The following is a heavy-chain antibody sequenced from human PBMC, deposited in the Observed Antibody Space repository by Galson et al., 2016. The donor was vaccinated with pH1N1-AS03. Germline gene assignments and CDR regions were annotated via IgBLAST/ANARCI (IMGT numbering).Heavy chain of an antibody. CDR3: ARHKGFDVLRGFDF. V-gene: IGHV4-39*01. J-gene: IGHJ4*02. CDR2: AYYSGNT. CDR1: NGSITASSYY. D-gene: IGHD3-9*01. Sequence: SETLSLTCSVANGSITASSYYWSWVRQPPGKGLEWIGSAYYSGNTYYKASLRSRLTMSVDKSKNLFSLRLTSVPAADTAVYFCARHKGFDVLRGFDFWGQGRLVIVSS.